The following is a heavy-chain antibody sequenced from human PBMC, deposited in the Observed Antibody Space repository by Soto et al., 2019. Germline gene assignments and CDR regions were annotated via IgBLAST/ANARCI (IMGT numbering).Heavy chain of an antibody. Sequence: ASVKVSCKASGYTFTSYGISWVRQAPGQGLEWMGWISAYNGNTNYAQKLQGRVTMTTDTSTSTAYMELRSLRSDDTAVYYCARAERPWLVRNTHWFDPWGQGTLVTVSS. CDR1: GYTFTSYG. CDR2: ISAYNGNT. CDR3: ARAERPWLVRNTHWFDP. J-gene: IGHJ5*02. V-gene: IGHV1-18*01. D-gene: IGHD6-19*01.